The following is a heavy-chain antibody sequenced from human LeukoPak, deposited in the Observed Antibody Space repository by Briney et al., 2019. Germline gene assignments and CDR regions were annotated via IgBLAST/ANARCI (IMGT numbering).Heavy chain of an antibody. J-gene: IGHJ3*02. Sequence: SETLSLTCTVSGGSIISSNHYWGWTRQPPGKGLEWFGSISYSGGTAYNPSLRSRVTISIDTSKNQFSLKVNSVTAADTAVYYCAREVEYYDSSGYRPHAFDIWGQGTLVTVSS. D-gene: IGHD3-22*01. V-gene: IGHV4-39*02. CDR3: AREVEYYDSSGYRPHAFDI. CDR2: ISYSGGT. CDR1: GGSIISSNHY.